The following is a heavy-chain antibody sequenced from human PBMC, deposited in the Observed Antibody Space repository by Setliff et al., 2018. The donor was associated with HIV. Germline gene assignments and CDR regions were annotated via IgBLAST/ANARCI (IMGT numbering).Heavy chain of an antibody. CDR1: GGTFSSYA. Sequence: ASVKVSCKASGGTFSSYAISWVRQAPGQGLEWMGWISPDNANTRISQRFRGSVTMTRDTSTNTVFMELISLTFHDTAVYYCARGLYNWNLWGQGTLVTVSS. D-gene: IGHD1-20*01. J-gene: IGHJ4*02. V-gene: IGHV1-8*02. CDR2: ISPDNANT. CDR3: ARGLYNWNL.